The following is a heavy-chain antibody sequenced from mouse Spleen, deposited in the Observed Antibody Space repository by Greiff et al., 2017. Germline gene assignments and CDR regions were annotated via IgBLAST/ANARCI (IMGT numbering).Heavy chain of an antibody. CDR2: ISSGGDYT. CDR1: GFTFSSYA. CDR3: TRAINDAMDY. V-gene: IGHV5-9-1*02. Sequence: EVLLLESGAGLVKPGGSLKLSCAASGFTFSSYAMSWVRQTPEKRLEWVAYISSGGDYTYYADTVKGRFTISRDKARNTLYLQMSSLKSEDTAMYYYTRAINDAMDYWGQGTSVTVSS. J-gene: IGHJ4*01.